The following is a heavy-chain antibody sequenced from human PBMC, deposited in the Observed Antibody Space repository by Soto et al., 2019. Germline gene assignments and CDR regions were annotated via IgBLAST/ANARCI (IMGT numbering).Heavy chain of an antibody. D-gene: IGHD3-16*01. CDR3: AKADDDIWGSYTRDLDY. Sequence: EVQLLESGGGLVQPGGSLRLSCAASGFTFSNLAMFWVRQAPGKGLEWVSAISRTGGAAHYADSVNGRFTISRDNSNNTMFLQMDSLRAEDTAVYYCAKADDDIWGSYTRDLDYWGQGTLVTVSS. J-gene: IGHJ4*02. V-gene: IGHV3-23*01. CDR2: ISRTGGAA. CDR1: GFTFSNLA.